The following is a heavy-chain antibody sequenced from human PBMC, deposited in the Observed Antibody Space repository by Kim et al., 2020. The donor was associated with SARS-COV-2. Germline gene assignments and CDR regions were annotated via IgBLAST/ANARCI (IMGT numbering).Heavy chain of an antibody. J-gene: IGHJ6*02. V-gene: IGHV3-11*05. CDR2: SSSSSSYT. CDR1: GFTFSDYY. D-gene: IGHD3-16*02. CDR3: ARVGYDYVWGSYRDYYYYYGMDV. Sequence: GGSLRLSCAASGFTFSDYYMSWIRQAPGKGLEWFSYSSSSSSYTNYADFVKGRLTISRDNAKNSLYLQMNSLRAEDTAVYYCARVGYDYVWGSYRDYYYYYGMDVWGQGTTVTVSS.